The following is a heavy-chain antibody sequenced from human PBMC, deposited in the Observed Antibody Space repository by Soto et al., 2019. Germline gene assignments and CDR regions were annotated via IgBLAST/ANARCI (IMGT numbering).Heavy chain of an antibody. CDR2: IRSKADGGTT. V-gene: IGHV3-15*07. J-gene: IGHJ4*02. CDR3: TTSISGLVTGH. D-gene: IGHD3-3*01. Sequence: EVQLVESGGGLVEPGGSLRLSCAASGFRFSDAWMNWIRQAPGKGLEWVGRIRSKADGGTTDHAAPVKGRFTFSRDDSKNTLFLQMNSLKTEDTAVYYCTTSISGLVTGHWGQGTLVTVSS. CDR1: GFRFSDAW.